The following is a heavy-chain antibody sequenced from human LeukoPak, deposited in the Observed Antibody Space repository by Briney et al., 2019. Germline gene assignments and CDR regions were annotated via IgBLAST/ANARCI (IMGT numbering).Heavy chain of an antibody. CDR3: ARDAALLSAAGTGASVDY. J-gene: IGHJ4*02. CDR1: GFTFSSYA. Sequence: GGSLRLSCAASGFTFSSYAFHWVCQAPGEGLEWVAVLSYDGVNKYYADSVKGRFTISRDNAKNTLFLQMSSLRAEDTAVYYCARDAALLSAAGTGASVDYWGQGTLVTVSS. V-gene: IGHV3-30-3*01. CDR2: LSYDGVNK. D-gene: IGHD6-13*01.